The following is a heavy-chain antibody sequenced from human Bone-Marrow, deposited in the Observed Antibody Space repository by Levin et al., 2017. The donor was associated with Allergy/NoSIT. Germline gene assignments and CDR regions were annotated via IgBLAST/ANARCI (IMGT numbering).Heavy chain of an antibody. CDR2: ISGGGIDI. Sequence: PGGSLRLSCAGSGFLFRDYYIYWIRQAPGKGLEWVSFISGGGIDIRYADSVKGRFTVARDNAKSSLYLQMNSLRAEDTAVYYCAVRYTSGSSMDVWGQGTTVTVSS. J-gene: IGHJ6*02. D-gene: IGHD3-10*01. V-gene: IGHV3-11*01. CDR3: AVRYTSGSSMDV. CDR1: GFLFRDYY.